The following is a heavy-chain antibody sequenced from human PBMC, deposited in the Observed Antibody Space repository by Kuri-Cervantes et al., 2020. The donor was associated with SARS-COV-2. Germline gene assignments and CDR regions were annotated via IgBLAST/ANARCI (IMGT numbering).Heavy chain of an antibody. D-gene: IGHD2-15*01. CDR1: GGSISSSSYY. CDR3: ARRGSETFGMDV. Sequence: ESLKISCTVSGGSISSSSYYWGWIRQPPGKGLEWIGYIYYSGSTNYNPSLKSRVTISVDTSKNQFSLKLSSVTAADTALYYCARRGSETFGMDVWGQGTTVTVSS. V-gene: IGHV4-61*05. J-gene: IGHJ6*02. CDR2: IYYSGST.